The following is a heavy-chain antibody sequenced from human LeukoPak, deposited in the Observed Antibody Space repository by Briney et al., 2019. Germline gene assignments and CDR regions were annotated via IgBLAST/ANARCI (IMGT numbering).Heavy chain of an antibody. CDR1: GDSISTTGYF. D-gene: IGHD1-14*01. Sequence: SETLSLTRSVFGDSISTTGYFWVWIRQSPGRGLEWIGSIFKNGNTFYNMSLKSRVTISVDTSKNEFYLNLASVTAADTAVYFCAGTGIRNWFDPWGQGILVTVSS. CDR3: AGTGIRNWFDP. J-gene: IGHJ5*02. V-gene: IGHV4-39*01. CDR2: IFKNGNT.